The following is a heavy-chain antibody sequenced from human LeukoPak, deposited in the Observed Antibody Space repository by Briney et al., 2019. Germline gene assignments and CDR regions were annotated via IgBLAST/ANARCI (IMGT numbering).Heavy chain of an antibody. D-gene: IGHD1-26*01. CDR1: GYTLISYG. Sequence: GASVKVSCKPSGYTLISYGISWVRQAPGQGLEWMGWISAYNGNTNYAQKLQGRVTMTTDTSTSTAYMELRGLRSDDTAVYYCARVVGGSYYSANCFDYWGQGTLVTVSS. V-gene: IGHV1-18*01. CDR2: ISAYNGNT. J-gene: IGHJ4*02. CDR3: ARVVGGSYYSANCFDY.